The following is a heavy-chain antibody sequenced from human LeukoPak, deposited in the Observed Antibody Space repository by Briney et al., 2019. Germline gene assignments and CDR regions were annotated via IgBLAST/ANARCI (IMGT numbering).Heavy chain of an antibody. CDR3: ARGNCSGGSCYSGWFDP. J-gene: IGHJ5*02. Sequence: GGSLRLSCSASGFTFSDYYMSWLRHAPGKGLEWVSYISSSGSTIYYADSVKGRFTISRDNAKNSLYMQRNRLRAEDTAVYYCARGNCSGGSCYSGWFDPWGEGTLVTVSS. CDR1: GFTFSDYY. D-gene: IGHD2-15*01. V-gene: IGHV3-11*01. CDR2: ISSSGSTI.